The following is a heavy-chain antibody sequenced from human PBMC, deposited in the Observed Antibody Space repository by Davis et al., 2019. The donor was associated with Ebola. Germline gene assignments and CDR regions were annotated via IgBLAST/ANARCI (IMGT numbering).Heavy chain of an antibody. D-gene: IGHD3-10*01. V-gene: IGHV2-26*01. CDR1: GFSLSNARMG. Sequence: SGPTLVKPTATLTLTCTVSGFSLSNARMGVSWIRQPPGKALEWLAHIFSNDEKSYSTSLKSRLTISKDTSKRQVVLTMTNMDPVDTATYYCAWTTGYYGSGSYYNVGPYYYYYYGMDVWGQGTTVTVSS. CDR2: IFSNDEK. CDR3: AWTTGYYGSGSYYNVGPYYYYYYGMDV. J-gene: IGHJ6*02.